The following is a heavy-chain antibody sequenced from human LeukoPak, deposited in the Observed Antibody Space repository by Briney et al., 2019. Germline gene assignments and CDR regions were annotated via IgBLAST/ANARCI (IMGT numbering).Heavy chain of an antibody. D-gene: IGHD3-22*01. CDR3: ARRRYYDSTGYLD. Sequence: PSETLSLTCTVSGGSVSSSSYYWDWIRQPPGKGLEWTGSIYYSGRTYYNMSLKSRVTISIDTSKNQFSLNLNSVTAADTAVYYCARRRYYDSTGYLDWGQGTLVTVSS. V-gene: IGHV4-39*01. CDR2: IYYSGRT. CDR1: GGSVSSSSYY. J-gene: IGHJ1*01.